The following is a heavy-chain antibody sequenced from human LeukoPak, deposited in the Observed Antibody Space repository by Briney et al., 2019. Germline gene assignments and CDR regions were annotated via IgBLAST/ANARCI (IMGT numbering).Heavy chain of an antibody. V-gene: IGHV1-69*13. CDR1: GGTFSNYA. CDR3: ARGVGATLYFDF. Sequence: SVKVSCKTSGGTFSNYAIGWVRHAPGQGLEWMGGIIPIFGKPNYAQRFQGRVTITADESTSTAYMELSSLRSDDTAVYYCARGVGATLYFDFWGHGTLVTVSS. J-gene: IGHJ4*01. CDR2: IIPIFGKP. D-gene: IGHD1-26*01.